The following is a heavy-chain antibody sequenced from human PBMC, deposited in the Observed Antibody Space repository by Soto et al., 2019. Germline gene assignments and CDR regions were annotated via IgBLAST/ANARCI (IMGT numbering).Heavy chain of an antibody. V-gene: IGHV3-23*01. D-gene: IGHD3-10*01. CDR1: GFTVTSYA. Sequence: LSCAASGFTVTSYAMSWVRQAPWKGLEWVSLVSGTGDSTHYANSVRGRFTISRDDSKATLYLQMSGLRAEDTAVYYCAKDNGNYGSGTFSHWGQGTLVTVSS. CDR2: VSGTGDST. J-gene: IGHJ4*02. CDR3: AKDNGNYGSGTFSH.